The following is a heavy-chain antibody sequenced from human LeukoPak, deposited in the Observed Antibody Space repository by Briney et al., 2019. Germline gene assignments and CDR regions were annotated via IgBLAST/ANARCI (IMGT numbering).Heavy chain of an antibody. V-gene: IGHV3-15*01. CDR2: IKGKTAAGAP. J-gene: IGHJ4*02. D-gene: IGHD3-3*01. CDR3: ITGDYDFWSGFYSPNHYFDY. Sequence: GSLRLSCAASGFTFNSAWMSWVRQAPGKGLEWVGRIKGKTAAGAPDYVASVKGRFTISRDDSKNTLFLQMNSLKTEDTAVYYCITGDYDFWSGFYSPNHYFDYWGQGTLVTVSS. CDR1: GFTFNSAW.